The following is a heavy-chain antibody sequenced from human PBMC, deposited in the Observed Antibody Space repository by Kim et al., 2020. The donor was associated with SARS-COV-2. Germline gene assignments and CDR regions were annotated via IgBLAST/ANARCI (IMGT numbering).Heavy chain of an antibody. Sequence: GGSLRLSCAASGFTFSNYAMTWVRQPAGKGLEWVSTIGGSGSNTYFADSVMGRFTISRDNSKNTLYLQMNSLRAEDTAVYYCAKDQDAEPLLTYGMDVWGQGTSVTVSS. V-gene: IGHV3-23*01. CDR1: GFTFSNYA. CDR3: AKDQDAEPLLTYGMDV. J-gene: IGHJ6*02. CDR2: IGGSGSNT. D-gene: IGHD1-1*01.